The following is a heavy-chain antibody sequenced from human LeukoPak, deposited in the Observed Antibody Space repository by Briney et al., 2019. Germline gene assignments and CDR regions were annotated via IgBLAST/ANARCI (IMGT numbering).Heavy chain of an antibody. D-gene: IGHD3-22*01. CDR1: GYTLTNYG. Sequence: ASVKVSCKASGYTLTNYGISWVRQAPGQGLEWMGWISAYSGHTKSVQKVQDRVTMTTDTSTNTAYIELRSLRSDDTAVYYCARDPLNYYDSSGYSVNFEYWGQGTLLTVSS. V-gene: IGHV1-18*04. J-gene: IGHJ4*02. CDR2: ISAYSGHT. CDR3: ARDPLNYYDSSGYSVNFEY.